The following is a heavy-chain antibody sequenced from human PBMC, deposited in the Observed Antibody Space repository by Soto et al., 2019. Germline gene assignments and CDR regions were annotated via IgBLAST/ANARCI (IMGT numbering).Heavy chain of an antibody. V-gene: IGHV3-23*01. Sequence: EVQLLESGGGLVQPGGSLRLSCAASGFTFSSYAMSWVRQAPGKGLEWVSAISGSGGSTYYADSVKGRFTISRDNSKNTLYLQMNSLRAEDTAVYYCASGGIVVVVAATLGGSFDYWGQGTLVTVSS. CDR2: ISGSGGST. D-gene: IGHD2-15*01. J-gene: IGHJ4*02. CDR1: GFTFSSYA. CDR3: ASGGIVVVVAATLGGSFDY.